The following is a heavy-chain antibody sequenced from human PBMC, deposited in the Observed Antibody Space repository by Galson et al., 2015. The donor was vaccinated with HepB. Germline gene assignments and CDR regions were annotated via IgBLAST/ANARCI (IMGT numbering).Heavy chain of an antibody. Sequence: SLRLSCAAFGFTFSSYAMSWVRQAPGKGLEWVSAISGSGGSTYYADSVKGRFTISRDNSKNTLYLQMNSLRAEDTAVYYCAKVSGIAPYYYYMDVWGKGTTVTVSS. CDR1: GFTFSSYA. CDR3: AKVSGIAPYYYYMDV. J-gene: IGHJ6*03. D-gene: IGHD6-13*01. V-gene: IGHV3-23*01. CDR2: ISGSGGST.